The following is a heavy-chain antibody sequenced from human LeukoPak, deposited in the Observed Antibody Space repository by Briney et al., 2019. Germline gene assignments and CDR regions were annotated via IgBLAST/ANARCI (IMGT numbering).Heavy chain of an antibody. CDR3: ARRAPGFSSGWLDY. Sequence: GGSLRLSCAASGFTFSSYAIHWVRQAPGRGLEYVAAISSNGGSTFYADSVKGRFIVSRDNSKNTLSLQMGSLRTEDLAMYYCARRAPGFSSGWLDYWGQGTPVTVSS. V-gene: IGHV3-64*02. D-gene: IGHD6-19*01. CDR2: ISSNGGST. J-gene: IGHJ4*02. CDR1: GFTFSSYA.